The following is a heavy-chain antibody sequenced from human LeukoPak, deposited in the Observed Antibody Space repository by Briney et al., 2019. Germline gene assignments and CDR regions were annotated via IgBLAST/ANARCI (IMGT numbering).Heavy chain of an antibody. V-gene: IGHV4-30-4*01. J-gene: IGHJ4*02. D-gene: IGHD3-10*01. CDR3: ARGSYYYGSGRDY. CDR1: GGSISSGDYY. Sequence: PSQTLSLTCTVSGGSISSGDYYWSWIRQPPGKGLEWIGYIYYSGSTYYNPSLKSRVTISVDTSKNQCSLKLSSVTAADTAVYYCARGSYYYGSGRDYWGQGTLVTVSS. CDR2: IYYSGST.